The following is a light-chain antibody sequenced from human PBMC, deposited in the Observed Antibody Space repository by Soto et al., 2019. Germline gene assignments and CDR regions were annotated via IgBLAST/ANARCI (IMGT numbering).Light chain of an antibody. CDR3: QQHASYPRD. V-gene: IGKV1-8*01. CDR1: QGISSY. J-gene: IGKJ1*01. Sequence: AIRMTQSPSSLSASTGDRVTITCRASQGISSYLAWYQQRPGKAPKRLIYSASGLETGVPSRFSGTGSGTEFTLTISSLQPEDFATYYCQQHASYPRDFGQGTKVEIK. CDR2: SAS.